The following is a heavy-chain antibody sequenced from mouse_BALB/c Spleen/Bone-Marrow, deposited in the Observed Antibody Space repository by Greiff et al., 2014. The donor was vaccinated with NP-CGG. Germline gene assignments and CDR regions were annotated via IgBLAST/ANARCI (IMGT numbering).Heavy chain of an antibody. D-gene: IGHD4-1*01. CDR3: ARGGRLTGYYFDY. CDR2: IYPGDGDT. V-gene: IGHV1-80*01. Sequence: VKLQESGAELVRPGSSVKISCKASGYAFSSYWMNWVKQRPGQGLEWIGQIYPGDGDTNYNGNFKDKATLTTDKSSTTAYMQLSSLTSEDSAVYFCARGGRLTGYYFDYWGQGTTLTVSS. CDR1: GYAFSSYW. J-gene: IGHJ2*01.